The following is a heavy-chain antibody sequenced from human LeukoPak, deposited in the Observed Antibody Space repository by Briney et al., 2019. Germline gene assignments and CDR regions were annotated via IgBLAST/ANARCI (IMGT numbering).Heavy chain of an antibody. CDR1: GGSLSNYY. Sequence: SETLSLTCAVYGGSLSNYYWSWIRQPPGKGLEWMGEINHSGSTKYNPSLKSRVTISVDMPKNQFSLELSSVTAADTAVYYCARGPASGSNFAWFDPWGQGTLVTVSS. CDR2: INHSGST. V-gene: IGHV4-34*01. CDR3: ARGPASGSNFAWFDP. J-gene: IGHJ5*02. D-gene: IGHD3-10*01.